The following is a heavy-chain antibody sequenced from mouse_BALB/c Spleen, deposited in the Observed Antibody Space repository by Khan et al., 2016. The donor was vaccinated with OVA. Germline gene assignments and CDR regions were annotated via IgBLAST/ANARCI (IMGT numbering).Heavy chain of an antibody. Sequence: QMQLEESGPGLVAPSQSLSITCTISGFSLTNYGVHWVRQPPGKGLEWLVVIWSDGSATYNSALKSRLSISKDNSKSQVFLKMNSLQTDDTAMYYCARQPYYHYYIMDYRGQGTSVTVSS. V-gene: IGHV2-6-1*01. CDR1: GFSLTNYG. D-gene: IGHD2-10*01. CDR3: ARQPYYHYYIMDY. J-gene: IGHJ4*01. CDR2: IWSDGSA.